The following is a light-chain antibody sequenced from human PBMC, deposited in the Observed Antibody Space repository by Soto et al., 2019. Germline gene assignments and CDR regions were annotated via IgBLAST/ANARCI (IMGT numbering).Light chain of an antibody. V-gene: IGKV3D-15*01. CDR2: DAS. J-gene: IGKJ4*01. CDR1: QSVDSN. CDR3: QQYNNWPLT. Sequence: EIVLTQSPGTLSLSPGERATLSCRASQSVDSNYLAWYQQKPGQPPRLLIYDASTRATGIPARFSGSQSGTEFTLTISSLLSEDFAVYSCQQYNNWPLTFGGGTKVDIK.